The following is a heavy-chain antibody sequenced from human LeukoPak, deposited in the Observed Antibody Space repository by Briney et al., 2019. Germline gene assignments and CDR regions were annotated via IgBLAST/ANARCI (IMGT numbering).Heavy chain of an antibody. J-gene: IGHJ6*02. V-gene: IGHV4-31*03. CDR3: ARDRDRPTTYDYVWGSYRSYGMDV. CDR2: IYYSGST. Sequence: PSETLSLTCTVSGGSISSNTYYWSWIRQHPGKGLEWIGYIYYSGSTYYNPSLKSRVTISVDTSKNQFSLKLSSVTAADTAVYSYARDRDRPTTYDYVWGSYRSYGMDVWGQGTTVTVSS. D-gene: IGHD3-16*02. CDR1: GGSISSNTYY.